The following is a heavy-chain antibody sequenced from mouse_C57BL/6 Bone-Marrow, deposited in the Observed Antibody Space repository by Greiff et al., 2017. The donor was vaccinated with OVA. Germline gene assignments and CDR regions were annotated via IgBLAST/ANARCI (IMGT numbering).Heavy chain of an antibody. D-gene: IGHD2-4*01. Sequence: QVQLQQSGPGLVQPSQSLSITCTVSGFSLTSYGVHWVRQSPGKGLEWLGVIWSGGSTDYNAAFISRLSISKDNSKSQVFFKMNSLQADDTAIYYCARDYYDYDEGFAYWGQGTLVTVSA. CDR1: GFSLTSYG. CDR2: IWSGGST. V-gene: IGHV2-2*01. CDR3: ARDYYDYDEGFAY. J-gene: IGHJ3*01.